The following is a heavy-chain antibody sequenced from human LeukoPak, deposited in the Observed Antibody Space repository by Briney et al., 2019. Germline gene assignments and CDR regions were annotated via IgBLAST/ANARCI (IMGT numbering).Heavy chain of an antibody. CDR2: IYTSGST. CDR3: ARADDYKRGGFDY. J-gene: IGHJ4*02. D-gene: IGHD5-24*01. V-gene: IGHV4-61*02. CDR1: GGSISSGSYY. Sequence: SETLSLTCTVSGGSISSGSYYWSWIRQPAGKGLEWIGRIYTSGSTNYNPSLKSRVTISVDTSKNQFSLKLSSVTAADTAVYYCARADDYKRGGFDYWGQGTLVTVSS.